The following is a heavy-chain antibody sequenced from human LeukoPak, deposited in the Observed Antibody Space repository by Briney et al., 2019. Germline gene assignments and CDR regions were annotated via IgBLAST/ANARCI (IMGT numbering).Heavy chain of an antibody. CDR1: GGSISSYY. CDR2: ISADGST. J-gene: IGHJ5*02. Sequence: KASETLSLTCTVSGGSISSYYWSWIRQPAGKGLEWIGRISADGSTNYNPSLNSRVTMSVDASNNHFSLRLNSVTAADTAVYYCAKGSGPPWFDPWGQGTLVTVSS. D-gene: IGHD2-8*02. CDR3: AKGSGPPWFDP. V-gene: IGHV4-4*07.